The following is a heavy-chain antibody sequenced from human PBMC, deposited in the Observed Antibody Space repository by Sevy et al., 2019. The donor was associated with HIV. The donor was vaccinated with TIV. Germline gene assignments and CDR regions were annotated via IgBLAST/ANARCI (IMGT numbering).Heavy chain of an antibody. V-gene: IGHV3-30-3*01. CDR3: ARDQGMVRGVKNYYYYYGMDV. Sequence: GGSLRLSCAASGFTFSSYAMHWVRQAPGKGLEWVAVISYDGSNKYYADSVKGRFTISRDNSKNTLYLQMNSLRAEDTAVYYCARDQGMVRGVKNYYYYYGMDVWGQRTTVTVSS. CDR2: ISYDGSNK. D-gene: IGHD3-10*01. J-gene: IGHJ6*02. CDR1: GFTFSSYA.